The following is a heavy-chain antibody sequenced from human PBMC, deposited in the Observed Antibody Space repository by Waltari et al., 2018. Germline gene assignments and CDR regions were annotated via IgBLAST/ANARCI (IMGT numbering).Heavy chain of an antibody. CDR2: INHSGYS. Sequence: QVQLQQWGAGLLKPSEPLSLTCAVYGGSFRGYYWSWIRQPPGKGLEWIGEINHSGYSSYNSSLKSRVTISVDTSKNQFSLKLTSVTAADTAVYYCASWGGPANYFDYWGQGTLVSVSS. D-gene: IGHD2-21*01. CDR1: GGSFRGYY. CDR3: ASWGGPANYFDY. J-gene: IGHJ4*02. V-gene: IGHV4-34*02.